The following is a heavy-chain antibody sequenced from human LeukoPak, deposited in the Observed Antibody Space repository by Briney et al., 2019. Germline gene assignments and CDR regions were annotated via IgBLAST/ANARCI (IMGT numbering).Heavy chain of an antibody. J-gene: IGHJ4*02. V-gene: IGHV3-74*01. CDR2: INTDGSST. CDR1: GFTFISYW. D-gene: IGHD6-19*01. CDR3: AKGWYSSGWYVDY. Sequence: TGGSLRLSCAASGFTFISYWMHWVRQAPGKGLVWVSRINTDGSSTSYADSVKGRFTISRDNAKNTLYLQMNSLRAEDTAVYYCAKGWYSSGWYVDYWGQGTLVTVSS.